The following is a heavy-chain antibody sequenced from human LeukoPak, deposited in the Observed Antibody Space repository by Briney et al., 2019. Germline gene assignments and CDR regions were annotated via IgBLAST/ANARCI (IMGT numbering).Heavy chain of an antibody. Sequence: GGSLRLSCAASGFNFRNYGMHWVRLAPGKGLEWVAYTRDDGSKNWYGDSVKGRFTISRDNSKSTLYLQMNSLRGEDTAVYYCANGDCRGGRCSSGAYWGQGALVTVSS. D-gene: IGHD2-15*01. V-gene: IGHV3-30*02. J-gene: IGHJ4*02. CDR1: GFNFRNYG. CDR3: ANGDCRGGRCSSGAY. CDR2: TRDDGSKN.